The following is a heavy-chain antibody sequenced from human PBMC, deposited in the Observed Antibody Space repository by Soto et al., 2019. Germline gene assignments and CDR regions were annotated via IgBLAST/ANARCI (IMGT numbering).Heavy chain of an antibody. Sequence: SETLSLTCTVSGASIRSTDYYWSWIRQAPGKGLEWIGYVYYTGSTYYNPSLMSRLTISVDTSKNQFSLKLTSVTTAETAVYYCVRTAREGAVAPHWFDRWGQGTQVTVSS. D-gene: IGHD2-21*02. CDR1: GASIRSTDYY. J-gene: IGHJ5*02. CDR2: VYYTGST. CDR3: VRTAREGAVAPHWFDR. V-gene: IGHV4-30-4*01.